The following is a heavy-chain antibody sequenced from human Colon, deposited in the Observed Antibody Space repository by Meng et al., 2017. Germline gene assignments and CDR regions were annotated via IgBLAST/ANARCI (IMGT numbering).Heavy chain of an antibody. CDR1: GGCVSSASFY. V-gene: IGHV4-61*01. J-gene: IGHJ4*02. D-gene: IGHD3-10*01. CDR3: ARFYGSGTFEVHDY. Sequence: AQLAERGLGLARPYVHHALTCNVSGGCVSSASFYWSWIPQPAGKGLEWIGLIHYSGSRNYNHSIKSRVTMSVDTSKNQVYLRLTSESDADTAVYYCARFYGSGTFEVHDYWGQGTLVTVSS. CDR2: IHYSGSR.